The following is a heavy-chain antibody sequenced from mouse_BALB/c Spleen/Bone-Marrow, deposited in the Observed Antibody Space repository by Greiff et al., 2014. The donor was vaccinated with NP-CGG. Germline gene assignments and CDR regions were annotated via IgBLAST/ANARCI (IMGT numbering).Heavy chain of an antibody. J-gene: IGHJ2*01. CDR3: ARNWVYFDY. D-gene: IGHD4-1*01. CDR1: GYTFTSYW. V-gene: IGHV1-69*02. CDR2: IDPSDSET. Sequence: QVQLKESGAELVKPGAPVKLSCKASGYTFTSYWMNWVKQRPGRGLEWIGRIDPSDSETHYNQKFKDKATLTVDKSSSTAYIQLSILTSEDSAVYYCARNWVYFDYWGQGTTLTVSS.